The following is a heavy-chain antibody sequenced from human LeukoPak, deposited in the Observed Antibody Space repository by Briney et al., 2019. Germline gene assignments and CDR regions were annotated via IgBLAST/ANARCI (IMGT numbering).Heavy chain of an antibody. J-gene: IGHJ4*02. Sequence: GGSLRLSCAASGFTFSSYSMNWVRQAPGKGLEWVSYISSSSSTIYYADSVKGRFTISRDNAKNSLYLQMNSLRDEDTAVYYCARGPGTGTNYGSGSSDYWGQGTLVTVSS. D-gene: IGHD3-10*01. CDR3: ARGPGTGTNYGSGSSDY. CDR2: ISSSSSTI. CDR1: GFTFSSYS. V-gene: IGHV3-48*02.